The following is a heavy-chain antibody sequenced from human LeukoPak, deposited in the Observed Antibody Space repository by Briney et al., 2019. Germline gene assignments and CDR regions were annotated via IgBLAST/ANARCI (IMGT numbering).Heavy chain of an antibody. J-gene: IGHJ3*02. D-gene: IGHD5-18*01. CDR2: IWYDGSNK. CDR1: GFTFSSYG. CDR3: ARDMKPRGYSYGYSAFDI. Sequence: GGSLRLSCAASGFTFSSYGMHWVRQAPGKGLEWVVVIWYDGSNKYYADSVKGRFTISRDNFKNTLYLQMNSLRAEDTAVYYCARDMKPRGYSYGYSAFDIWGQGTMVTVSS. V-gene: IGHV3-33*01.